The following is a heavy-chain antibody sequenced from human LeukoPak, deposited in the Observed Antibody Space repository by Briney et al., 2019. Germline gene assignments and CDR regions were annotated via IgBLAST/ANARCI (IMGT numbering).Heavy chain of an antibody. CDR3: ARDTYYYGSGSPYFDY. CDR1: GGSISFYY. D-gene: IGHD3-10*01. CDR2: IFYNGST. Sequence: SETLSLTCTVSGGSISFYYWSWIRQPPGKGLEWIGYIFYNGSTNYNPSLKRRVTISMDTSKSQFSLNLSSVTAADTAVYYCARDTYYYGSGSPYFDYWGQGTLVTVSS. V-gene: IGHV4-59*01. J-gene: IGHJ4*02.